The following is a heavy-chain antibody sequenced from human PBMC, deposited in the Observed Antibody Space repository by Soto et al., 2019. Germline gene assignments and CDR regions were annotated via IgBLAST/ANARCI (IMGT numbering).Heavy chain of an antibody. CDR3: AKRAHGLSFDY. J-gene: IGHJ4*02. CDR1: GFTFSSYA. Sequence: EVQLLESGGGLVQPGGSLRLSCAASGFTFSSYAMRWVRQAPGKGLEWVSAISGSGDSTYYADSVKGRFTISRDNSKNTLYLQMDGLRAEDPAVYYCAKRAHGLSFDYWGQGTLVTVSS. CDR2: ISGSGDST. V-gene: IGHV3-23*01.